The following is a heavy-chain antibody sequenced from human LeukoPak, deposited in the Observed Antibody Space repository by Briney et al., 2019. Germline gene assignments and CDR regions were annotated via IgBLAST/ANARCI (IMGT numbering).Heavy chain of an antibody. CDR2: INHSGST. D-gene: IGHD3-22*01. J-gene: IGHJ4*02. Sequence: KASETLSLTCAVYGGSFSGYYWSCIRQPPGKGLEWIGEINHSGSTNYNPSLKSRVTISVDTSKNQFSLKLSSVTAADTAVYYCARGPHTGVNYYDSSGYYYWGQGTLVTVSS. CDR3: ARGPHTGVNYYDSSGYYY. CDR1: GGSFSGYY. V-gene: IGHV4-34*01.